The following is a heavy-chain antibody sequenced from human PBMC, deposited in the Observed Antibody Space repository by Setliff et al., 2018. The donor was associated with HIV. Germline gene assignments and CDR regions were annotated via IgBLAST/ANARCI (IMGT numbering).Heavy chain of an antibody. V-gene: IGHV1-18*01. CDR1: GYTFISYG. Sequence: ASVKVSCKTSGYTFISYGITWVRQAPGLGLEWMGWISVDKGNTNYAQKLQGRVTMTTGTSTSTAYMELRSLRSDDTAVYYCARGRWLQSAFDYWGQGTLVTVSS. D-gene: IGHD5-12*01. CDR2: ISVDKGNT. J-gene: IGHJ4*02. CDR3: ARGRWLQSAFDY.